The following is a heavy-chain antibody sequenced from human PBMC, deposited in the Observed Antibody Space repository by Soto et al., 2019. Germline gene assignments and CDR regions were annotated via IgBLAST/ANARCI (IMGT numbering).Heavy chain of an antibody. CDR2: IYHSGST. D-gene: IGHD3-22*01. Sequence: SETLSLTCAVSGGSISSSNWWSWVRQPPGKGLEWIGEIYHSGSTNYNPSLKSRVTISVDKSKNQYSLKLSSVTAADTAVYYCARYYYDTSGYYYDYWGQGSLVT. CDR1: GGSISSSNW. V-gene: IGHV4-4*02. J-gene: IGHJ4*02. CDR3: ARYYYDTSGYYYDY.